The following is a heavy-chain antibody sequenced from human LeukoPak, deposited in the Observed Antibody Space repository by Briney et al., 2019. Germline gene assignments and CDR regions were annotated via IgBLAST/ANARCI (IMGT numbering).Heavy chain of an antibody. V-gene: IGHV3-23*01. CDR1: GFTFRSYD. Sequence: PGGSLRLSCAASGFTFRSYDMSWVRQAPGKGLEWVSDITGTGGNTYYADSVKGRFTISRDNPKNTLYLQMNSLRAEDTAVYYCAKGGGSSCYSPSDYWGQGTLVTVSS. J-gene: IGHJ4*02. D-gene: IGHD2-15*01. CDR2: ITGTGGNT. CDR3: AKGGGSSCYSPSDY.